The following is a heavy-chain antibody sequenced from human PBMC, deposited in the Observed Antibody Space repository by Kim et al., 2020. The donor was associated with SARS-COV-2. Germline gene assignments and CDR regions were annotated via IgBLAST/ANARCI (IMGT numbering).Heavy chain of an antibody. J-gene: IGHJ4*02. Sequence: GGSLRLSCEVSGFTFSTYAMIWLRQAPGKGLEWLSALSGSGGIRYYADSVKGRFTISRDNSKNTLYLQMNSLRAEDTAVYYCAKEFVQLGPNMDSYDSSGPGSCFDYWGQGTLVTVSS. CDR1: GFTFSTYA. CDR3: AKEFVQLGPNMDSYDSSGPGSCFDY. V-gene: IGHV3-23*01. D-gene: IGHD3-22*01. CDR2: LSGSGGIR.